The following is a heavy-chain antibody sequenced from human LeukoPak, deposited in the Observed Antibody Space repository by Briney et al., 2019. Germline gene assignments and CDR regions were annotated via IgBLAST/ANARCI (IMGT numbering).Heavy chain of an antibody. J-gene: IGHJ3*02. CDR2: INPNSGGT. Sequence: ASVKVSCKASGYTFTGYYMHWLRQAPGQELAWMGWINPNSGGTNSAQKFQGRVTMTRDTSISTAYMELSRLRSDDTAVYYCARDLGYSSGWGPDDAFDIWGQGTMVTVSS. D-gene: IGHD6-19*01. CDR1: GYTFTGYY. CDR3: ARDLGYSSGWGPDDAFDI. V-gene: IGHV1-2*02.